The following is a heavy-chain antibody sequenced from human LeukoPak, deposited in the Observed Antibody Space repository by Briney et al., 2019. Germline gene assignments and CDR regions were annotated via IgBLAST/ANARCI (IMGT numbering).Heavy chain of an antibody. J-gene: IGHJ2*01. D-gene: IGHD6-13*01. CDR1: GFTFSSYG. Sequence: PGGSLRLSCAASGFTFSSYGMHWVRQAPGKGLERVAVISYDGSNKYYADSVKGRFTISRDNSKNTLYLQMNSLRAEDTAVYYCAKEISIAAAGKSRGGYFDLWGRGTLVTVSS. V-gene: IGHV3-30*18. CDR3: AKEISIAAAGKSRGGYFDL. CDR2: ISYDGSNK.